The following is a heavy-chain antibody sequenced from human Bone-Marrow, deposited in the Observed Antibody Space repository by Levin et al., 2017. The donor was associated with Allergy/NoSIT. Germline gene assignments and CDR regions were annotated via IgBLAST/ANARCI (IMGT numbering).Heavy chain of an antibody. V-gene: IGHV3-23*01. Sequence: AGGSLRLSCAASGFTFRSYAMSWVRQAPGKGLQWVSAITRTGGTTYYADSVKGRFTISRDDSKRTLHLQMDTVRAEDTAVYYCARGDISGWSSYSYNLDVWGPGTTVTVSS. D-gene: IGHD6-19*01. CDR2: ITRTGGTT. CDR1: GFTFRSYA. J-gene: IGHJ6*02. CDR3: ARGDISGWSSYSYNLDV.